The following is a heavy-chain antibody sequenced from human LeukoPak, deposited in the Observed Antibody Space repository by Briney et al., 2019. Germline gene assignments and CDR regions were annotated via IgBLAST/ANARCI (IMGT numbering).Heavy chain of an antibody. CDR2: IYYSGST. J-gene: IGHJ3*02. D-gene: IGHD3-22*01. V-gene: IGHV4-39*01. CDR3: ARPTYYYDSSGRRGAFDI. Sequence: TSETLSLTCTVSGGSISSSSYYWGWIRQPPGKGLEWIGSIYYSGSTYYNPSLKSRVTISVDTSKNQFSLKLSSVTAADTAVYYCARPTYYYDSSGRRGAFDIWGQGTMVTVSS. CDR1: GGSISSSSYY.